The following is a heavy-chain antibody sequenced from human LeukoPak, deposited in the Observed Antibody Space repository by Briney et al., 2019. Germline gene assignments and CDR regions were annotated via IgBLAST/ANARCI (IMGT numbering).Heavy chain of an antibody. Sequence: ASVKVSCKASGYTFTSYYMHWVRQAPGKGLEWKGGFDPEDGETIYAQKFQGRVTMTEDTSTDTAYMELSSLRSEDTAVYYCATVPKHYYDSSGYYYWGQGTLVTVSS. CDR1: GYTFTSYY. J-gene: IGHJ4*02. CDR2: FDPEDGET. D-gene: IGHD3-22*01. V-gene: IGHV1-24*01. CDR3: ATVPKHYYDSSGYYY.